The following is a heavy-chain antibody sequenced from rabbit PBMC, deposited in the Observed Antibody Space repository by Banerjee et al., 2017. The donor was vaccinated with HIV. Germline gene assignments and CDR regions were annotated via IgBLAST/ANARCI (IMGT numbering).Heavy chain of an antibody. V-gene: IGHV1S45*01. CDR3: ARSRGSGWGYATALNL. Sequence: QEQLEESGGDLVKPEGSLTLTCTASAFSFSSSYWICWVRQAPGKGLEWIACINTISGDTVYATWAKGRFTISKASWTTVTLQMTSLTAADTATYFCARSRGSGWGYATALNLWGPGTLVTVS. CDR1: AFSFSSSYW. J-gene: IGHJ4*01. CDR2: INTISGDT. D-gene: IGHD4-1*01.